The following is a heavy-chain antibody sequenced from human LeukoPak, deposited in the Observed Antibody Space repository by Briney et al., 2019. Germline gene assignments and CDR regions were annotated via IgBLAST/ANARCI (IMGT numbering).Heavy chain of an antibody. V-gene: IGHV4-39*01. CDR2: IYYSGST. D-gene: IGHD6-19*01. CDR3: ARTSGSSGWIDY. CDR1: GDSISSSRSY. Sequence: SETLSLTCSVSGDSISSSRSYWGWIRQPPGKGLEWIGSIYYSGSTYYNPSLKSRVTISVDTSKNQFSLRLSSVTAADTAVYYCARTSGSSGWIDYWGQGTLVTVSS. J-gene: IGHJ4*02.